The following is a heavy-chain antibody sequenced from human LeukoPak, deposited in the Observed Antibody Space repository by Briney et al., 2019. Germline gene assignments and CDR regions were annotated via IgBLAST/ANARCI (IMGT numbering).Heavy chain of an antibody. CDR1: GFTFSSYW. J-gene: IGHJ4*02. Sequence: SGGSLRLSCAASGFTFSSYWMHWVRQAPGKGLVWVSRINSDGSSTSYADSVKGRFTISRDNSKNTLYLQMNSLRAEDTAVYYCAKAQRVWSDDYWGQGTLVTVSS. CDR2: INSDGSST. V-gene: IGHV3-74*01. D-gene: IGHD2-21*01. CDR3: AKAQRVWSDDY.